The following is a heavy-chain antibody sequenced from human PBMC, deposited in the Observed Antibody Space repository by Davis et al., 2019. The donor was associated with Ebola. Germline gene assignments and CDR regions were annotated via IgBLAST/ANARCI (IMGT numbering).Heavy chain of an antibody. V-gene: IGHV1-46*01. CDR2: INPSGGST. D-gene: IGHD5-12*01. CDR3: AREWLGYSGYETPVGHYYYYGMDV. CDR1: GYTFTSYY. Sequence: ASVKVSCKASGYTFTSYYMHWVRQAPGQGLEWMGIINPSGGSTSYAQKFQGRVTMTRDTSTSTVYMELSSLRSEDTAVYYCAREWLGYSGYETPVGHYYYYGMDVWGQGTTVTVSS. J-gene: IGHJ6*02.